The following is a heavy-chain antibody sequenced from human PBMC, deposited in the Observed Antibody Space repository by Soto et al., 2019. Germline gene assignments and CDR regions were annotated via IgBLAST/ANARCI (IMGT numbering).Heavy chain of an antibody. D-gene: IGHD3-10*01. CDR3: ARGGVLLWFGEEVAVGWFDP. V-gene: IGHV7-4-1*01. CDR1: GYTFTSYA. J-gene: IGHJ5*02. CDR2: INTNTGNP. Sequence: QVQLVQSGSELKKPGASVKVSCKASGYTFTSYAMNWVRQAPGQGLEWMGWINTNTGNPTYAQGFTGRFVFSLDPSVSTEYLQICSLKADDTAVYHCARGGVLLWFGEEVAVGWFDPWGQGILVTVSS.